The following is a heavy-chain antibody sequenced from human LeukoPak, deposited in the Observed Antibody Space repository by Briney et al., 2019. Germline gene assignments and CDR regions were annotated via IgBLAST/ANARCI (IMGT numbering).Heavy chain of an antibody. CDR1: GYTLTELS. J-gene: IGHJ3*02. D-gene: IGHD3-22*01. V-gene: IGHV1-24*01. CDR2: FYPEDGET. CDR3: ATPYYYDSSGYLDAFDI. Sequence: ASVKVSCKVSGYTLTELSMHGVRQAPGKGLEWMGGFYPEDGETISAQKFQGRVTMTEDTSTDTAYMELSSLRSEDTAVYYCATPYYYDSSGYLDAFDIWGQGTMVTVSS.